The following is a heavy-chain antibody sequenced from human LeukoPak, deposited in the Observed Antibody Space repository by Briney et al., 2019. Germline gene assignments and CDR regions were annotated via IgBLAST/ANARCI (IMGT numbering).Heavy chain of an antibody. D-gene: IGHD6-13*01. CDR3: ASSSSLSDAFDI. CDR2: ISWNSGSI. V-gene: IGHV3-9*01. J-gene: IGHJ3*02. CDR1: GFTFDDYA. Sequence: PGRSLRLSCAASGFTFDDYAMHWVRQAPGKGLEWVSGISWNSGSIGYADSVKGRFTISRDNAKNSLYLQMNSLRSEDTALYYCASSSSLSDAFDIWGQGTMVTVSS.